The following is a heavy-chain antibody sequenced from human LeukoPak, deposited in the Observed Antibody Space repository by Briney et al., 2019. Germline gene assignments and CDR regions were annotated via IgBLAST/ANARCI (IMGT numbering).Heavy chain of an antibody. CDR1: GFTFSNYA. CDR2: ISGSGGST. J-gene: IGHJ4*02. CDR3: AKVKSRWGWYGDY. D-gene: IGHD6-19*01. V-gene: IGHV3-23*01. Sequence: GGSLRLSCAASGFTFSNYAMSWVRQAPGKGLEWVSAISGSGGSTYYADSVKGRFTISRDNSKNTLHLQMNSLRAEDTAVYYCAKVKSRWGWYGDYWGQGTLVTVSS.